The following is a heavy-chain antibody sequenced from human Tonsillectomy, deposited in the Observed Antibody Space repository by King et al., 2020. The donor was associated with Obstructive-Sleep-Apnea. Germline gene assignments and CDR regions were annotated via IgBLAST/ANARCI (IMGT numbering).Heavy chain of an antibody. CDR3: ARDPTTDLTLDF. Sequence: VQLVESGGDLGQPGGSLRLSCVDSGFTFDNYWMHWVRLPPVKGLIWVSSSKPVGSEAYYADSVKGRFTISRDNAKNTLYLLMNSLRADDTAVYYCARDPTTDLTLDFWGQGTLVTVSS. CDR2: SKPVGSEA. J-gene: IGHJ4*02. V-gene: IGHV3-74*01. D-gene: IGHD1-1*01. CDR1: GFTFDNYW.